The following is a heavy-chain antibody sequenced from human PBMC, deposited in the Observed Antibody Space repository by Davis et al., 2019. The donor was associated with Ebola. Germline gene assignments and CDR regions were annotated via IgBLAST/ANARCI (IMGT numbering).Heavy chain of an antibody. CDR2: IYYNGRT. J-gene: IGHJ2*01. Sequence: GSLRLSCSVSGGSISSGTYYWGWVRQPPGKGLEWIGSIYYNGRTYYSSSLEGRVTILLDTSKNQFSLKLSSVTAADTAVYFCARLSGLFSSSSGALYFDLWGRGTLVSVSS. V-gene: IGHV4-39*07. CDR1: GGSISSGTYY. CDR3: ARLSGLFSSSSGALYFDL. D-gene: IGHD6-6*01.